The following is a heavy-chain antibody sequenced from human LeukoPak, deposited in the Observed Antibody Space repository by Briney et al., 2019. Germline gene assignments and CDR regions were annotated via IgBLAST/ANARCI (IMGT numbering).Heavy chain of an antibody. CDR2: IWYDGSNK. CDR3: ARDPCGGDCYWIDY. Sequence: PGGSLRLSCAASGFTFSSYSMNWVRQAPGKGLEWVAVIWYDGSNKYYADSVKGRFTISRDNSKNTLYLQMNSLRAEDTAVYYCARDPCGGDCYWIDYWGQGTLVTVSS. V-gene: IGHV3-33*08. J-gene: IGHJ4*02. CDR1: GFTFSSYS. D-gene: IGHD2-21*02.